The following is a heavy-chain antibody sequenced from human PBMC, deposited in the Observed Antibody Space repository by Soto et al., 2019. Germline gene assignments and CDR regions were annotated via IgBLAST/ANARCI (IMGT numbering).Heavy chain of an antibody. Sequence: EVQLLESGGGLVQPGGSLRLSCAASGFTFSSYAMSWVRQAPGKGLEWVSGISGSGGSTNHADSVKGRFTISRDNSKTSLYLQMNSRRAEATAVYYCAKGGNIVVMVAATLYYAMAVWGQGTTVTVSS. V-gene: IGHV3-23*01. CDR3: AKGGNIVVMVAATLYYAMAV. CDR2: ISGSGGST. CDR1: GFTFSSYA. J-gene: IGHJ6*02. D-gene: IGHD2-15*01.